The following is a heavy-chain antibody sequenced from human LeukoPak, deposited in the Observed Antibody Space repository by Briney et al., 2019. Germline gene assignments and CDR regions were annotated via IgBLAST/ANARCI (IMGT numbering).Heavy chain of an antibody. V-gene: IGHV3-30-3*01. CDR1: GFTFSTYA. Sequence: GRSLTLSCAASGFTFSTYAIHWFHQAPGKGLDWVALISYDGSNKFCADSVKGRFTISRDNSKNTLYMQMNSLRVEDTAAYYCARGFYSGSYYVWDYWGQGTLVTVSS. CDR3: ARGFYSGSYYVWDY. D-gene: IGHD1-26*01. CDR2: ISYDGSNK. J-gene: IGHJ4*02.